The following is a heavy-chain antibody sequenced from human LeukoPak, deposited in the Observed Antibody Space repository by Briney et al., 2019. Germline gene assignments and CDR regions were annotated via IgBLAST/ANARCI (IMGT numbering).Heavy chain of an antibody. V-gene: IGHV3-23*01. CDR2: ISADAVDT. D-gene: IGHD2-8*02. CDR1: GFTFSSYA. Sequence: GGSLRLACAASGFTFSSYAMSCVRQAPGKGLEWVSAISADAVDTFYAPSVKGRFTISRDNSKNTMYLQINSLRAEDTAIYYCAKDVWWSVSWGQGTLVTVSS. J-gene: IGHJ5*02. CDR3: AKDVWWSVS.